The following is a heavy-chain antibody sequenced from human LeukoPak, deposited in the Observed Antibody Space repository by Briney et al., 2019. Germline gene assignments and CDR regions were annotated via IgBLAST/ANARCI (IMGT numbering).Heavy chain of an antibody. D-gene: IGHD2-21*02. J-gene: IGHJ4*02. CDR1: GFTFSSYA. Sequence: GGSLRLTCAASGFTFSSYAMSWVRQAPGKGLEWVSAISGSGGSTYYADSVKGRFTISRDNSKNTLYLQMNSLRAEDTAVYYCAKDQRYCGGDCYSSFDYWGQGTLVTVSS. CDR3: AKDQRYCGGDCYSSFDY. V-gene: IGHV3-23*01. CDR2: ISGSGGST.